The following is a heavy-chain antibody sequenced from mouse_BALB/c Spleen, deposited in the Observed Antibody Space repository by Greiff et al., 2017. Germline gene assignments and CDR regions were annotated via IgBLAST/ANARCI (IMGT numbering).Heavy chain of an antibody. CDR1: GFSLTSYG. J-gene: IGHJ1*01. CDR2: IWSGGSK. V-gene: IGHV2-2-2*01. Sequence: VKLQESGPGLVQPSQSLSITCTVSGFSLTSYGVHWVRQSPGKGLEWLGVIWSGGSKDYNSAFISRMSISKDNSKSQVFFKMNSLQADDTAIYYCVSLHYYGYYWYCDVWGAGTTVTVSS. CDR3: VSLHYYGYYWYCDV. D-gene: IGHD1-2*01.